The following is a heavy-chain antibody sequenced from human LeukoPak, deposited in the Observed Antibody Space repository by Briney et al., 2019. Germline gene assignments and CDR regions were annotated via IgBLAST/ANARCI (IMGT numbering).Heavy chain of an antibody. V-gene: IGHV3-74*01. CDR1: GFTFSIYW. CDR2: INTDGSST. Sequence: GGSLRLSCAASGFTFSIYWMHWVRQAPGKGLVWVSRINTDGSSTTYAGSVKGRFTISRDNAKNTLYLQMNSLRAEDTAVYYCARDPYGDYADYWGQGTLVTVSS. J-gene: IGHJ4*02. CDR3: ARDPYGDYADY. D-gene: IGHD4-17*01.